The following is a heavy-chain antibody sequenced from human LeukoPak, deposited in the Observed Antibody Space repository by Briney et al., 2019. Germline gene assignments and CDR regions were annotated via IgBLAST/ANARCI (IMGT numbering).Heavy chain of an antibody. CDR1: GFTVSSNY. Sequence: QTGGSLRLSCAASGFTVSSNYMSWVRQAPGKGLEWVSVIYSGGSTYYADSVKGRFTISRDNSKNTLYLQMNSLRAEDTAVYYCASSYSSSWYWNYWGQGTLVTVSS. D-gene: IGHD6-13*01. CDR3: ASSYSSSWYWNY. J-gene: IGHJ4*02. CDR2: IYSGGST. V-gene: IGHV3-66*01.